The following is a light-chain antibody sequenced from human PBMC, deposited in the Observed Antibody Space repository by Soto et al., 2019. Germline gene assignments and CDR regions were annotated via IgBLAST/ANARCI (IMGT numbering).Light chain of an antibody. CDR1: HSVSSH. J-gene: IGKJ1*01. CDR3: YQYHDWSQT. V-gene: IGKV3-15*01. Sequence: EIVMTQSPATLSVSPGERATLSCRASHSVSSHLAWYQQKPGQAPRLLMFDASTRATGVPARLSCSGSGTEFSRTIISRQAEDFGVYYCYQYHDWSQTFGQGTKVDIQ. CDR2: DAS.